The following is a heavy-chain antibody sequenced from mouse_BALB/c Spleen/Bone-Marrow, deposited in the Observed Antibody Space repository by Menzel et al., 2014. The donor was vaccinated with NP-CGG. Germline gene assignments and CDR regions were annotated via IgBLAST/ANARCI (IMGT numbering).Heavy chain of an antibody. CDR2: IDPNTYYT. CDR1: GYTFTNYW. D-gene: IGHD4-1*01. J-gene: IGHJ3*01. CDR3: ARYWDAY. Sequence: VQLQESRAELAKPGASVKMSCKASGYTFTNYWMHWVKRRPGQGLEWIGYIDPNTYYTRYNQKFKDKATLTADKSSGTAYLQLSSLTSEDSAVYYCARYWDAYWGQGTLVTVSA. V-gene: IGHV1-7*01.